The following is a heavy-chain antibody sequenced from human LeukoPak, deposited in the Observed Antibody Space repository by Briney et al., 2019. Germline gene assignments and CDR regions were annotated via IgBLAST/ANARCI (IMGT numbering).Heavy chain of an antibody. CDR3: ARVKRQRGSLLGY. CDR2: INPNSGGT. V-gene: IGHV1-2*04. D-gene: IGHD2-21*01. J-gene: IGHJ4*02. CDR1: GYTFTGYY. Sequence: ASVKVSCKASGYTFTGYYMHWVRQAPGQGLEWMGWINPNSGGTNYAQKFQGWVTMTRDTSISTAYMELSRLRSDDTAVYYCARVKRQRGSLLGYWGQGTLVTVSS.